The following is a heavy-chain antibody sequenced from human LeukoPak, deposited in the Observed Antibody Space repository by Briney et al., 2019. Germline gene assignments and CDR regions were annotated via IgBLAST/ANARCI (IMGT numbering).Heavy chain of an antibody. J-gene: IGHJ4*02. Sequence: GXGLEGVAVISYAGSNKYYADSVKGRFTISRDNSKNTLYLQMNSLRAEDTAVYYCAKDRGIANYFDYWGQGTLVTVSS. CDR2: ISYAGSNK. V-gene: IGHV3-30*18. D-gene: IGHD6-13*01. CDR3: AKDRGIANYFDY.